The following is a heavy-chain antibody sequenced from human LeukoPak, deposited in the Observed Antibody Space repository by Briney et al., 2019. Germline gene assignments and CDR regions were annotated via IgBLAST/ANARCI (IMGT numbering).Heavy chain of an antibody. CDR3: ARETPRRGETRDGYR. J-gene: IGHJ4*02. D-gene: IGHD5-24*01. CDR2: IYSGGST. V-gene: IGHV3-53*01. CDR1: GLTVSSNY. Sequence: PGGSLRLSCAASGLTVSSNYMSWVRQAPGKGLEWVSVIYSGGSTYYADSVKGRFTISRDNPKNLLFLQINSLRVEDTAVYYCARETPRRGETRDGYRWGQGTVVTVSS.